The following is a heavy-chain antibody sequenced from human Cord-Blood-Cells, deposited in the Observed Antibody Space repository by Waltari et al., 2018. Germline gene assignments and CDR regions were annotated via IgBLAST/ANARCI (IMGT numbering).Heavy chain of an antibody. J-gene: IGHJ3*02. CDR1: GYTFTGYY. CDR2: INPNSGGN. Sequence: QVQLVQSGAEVKKPGASVKVSCKASGYTFTGYYMHWVRQAPGQGLEWRGRINPNSGGNNYAQKFQGRVTMTRDTSISTAYMELSRLRSDDTAVYYCARDRSDAFDIWGQGTMVTVSS. V-gene: IGHV1-2*06. CDR3: ARDRSDAFDI.